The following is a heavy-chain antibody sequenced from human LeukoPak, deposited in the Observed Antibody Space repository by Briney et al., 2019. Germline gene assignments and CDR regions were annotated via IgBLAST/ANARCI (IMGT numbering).Heavy chain of an antibody. D-gene: IGHD3-10*01. J-gene: IGHJ4*02. Sequence: ASVKVSCKASVYTFTRYYMHWVRQAPGLKLEWMGGINPNSGGTNYAQKFQGRVTMTRDTSISTAYMELSRLRSDDTAVYYCARDLSITMVRGVISLGYWGQGTLVTVSS. CDR1: VYTFTRYY. V-gene: IGHV1-2*02. CDR2: INPNSGGT. CDR3: ARDLSITMVRGVISLGY.